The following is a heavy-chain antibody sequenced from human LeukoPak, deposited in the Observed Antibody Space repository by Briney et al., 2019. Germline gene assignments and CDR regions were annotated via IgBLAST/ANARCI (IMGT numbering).Heavy chain of an antibody. J-gene: IGHJ5*02. CDR2: IKQDGSEK. Sequence: GGSLRLSCEASGFTFSSHWMSWVRQAPGKGLEWVAIIKQDGSEKDYVDSVTGRFTISRDNAKNSLYLQMNSLRVEDTAVYYCARPRGYSGYDPFDPWGQGTLVTVSS. CDR1: GFTFSSHW. D-gene: IGHD5-12*01. CDR3: ARPRGYSGYDPFDP. V-gene: IGHV3-7*01.